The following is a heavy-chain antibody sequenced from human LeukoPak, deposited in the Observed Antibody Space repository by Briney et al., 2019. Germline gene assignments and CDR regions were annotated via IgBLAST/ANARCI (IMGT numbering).Heavy chain of an antibody. J-gene: IGHJ4*02. CDR1: GYTFTGYY. CDR3: ARAYHDILTGYDY. D-gene: IGHD3-9*01. V-gene: IGHV1-2*02. CDR2: INPNSGGT. Sequence: ASVKVSCKASGYTFTGYYMHWVRQAPGQGLEWMGWINPNSGGTNYAQKFQGRVTMTRDTSISTAYMELSRLRSDDTAVYYCARAYHDILTGYDYWGQGTLVTVSS.